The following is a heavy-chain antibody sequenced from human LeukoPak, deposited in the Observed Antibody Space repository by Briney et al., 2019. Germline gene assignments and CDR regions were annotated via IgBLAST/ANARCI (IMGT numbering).Heavy chain of an antibody. V-gene: IGHV3-9*01. CDR2: ISWNSGSI. J-gene: IGHJ3*02. CDR3: AKDSARHRDAFDI. CDR1: GFTFDDYA. Sequence: QPGRSLRLSCAASGFTFDDYAMHWVRQAPGKGLEWVSGISWNSGSIGYADSVKGRFTISRDNAKNSLYLQMNSLRAEDTALYYCAKDSARHRDAFDIWGQGTMVTVSS.